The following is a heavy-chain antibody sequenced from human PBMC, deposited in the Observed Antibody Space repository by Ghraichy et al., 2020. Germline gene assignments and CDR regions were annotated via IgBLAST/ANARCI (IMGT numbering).Heavy chain of an antibody. J-gene: IGHJ6*02. Sequence: ASVKVSCKASGYTFTGYYMHWVRQAPGQGLEWMGWINPNSGGTNYAQKFQGRVTMTRDTSISTAYMELSRLRSDDTAVYYCARVRAFCTNGVCHRVYYYGMDVWGQGTTVTVSS. CDR2: INPNSGGT. V-gene: IGHV1-2*02. CDR1: GYTFTGYY. CDR3: ARVRAFCTNGVCHRVYYYGMDV. D-gene: IGHD2-8*01.